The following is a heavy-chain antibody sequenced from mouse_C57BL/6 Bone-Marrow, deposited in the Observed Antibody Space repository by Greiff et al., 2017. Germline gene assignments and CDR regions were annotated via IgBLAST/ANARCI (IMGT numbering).Heavy chain of an antibody. J-gene: IGHJ2*01. CDR1: GYTFTDYY. CDR3: ARASYYGLDY. Sequence: VQLQQPGAELVRPGASVKLSCKASGYTFTDYYINWVKQRPGQGLEWIARIYPGSGNTYYNEKFKGKATLTVEKSSITAYMPLSSLTSEDSSVYFCARASYYGLDYWGQGTTLTVSS. V-gene: IGHV1-76*01. D-gene: IGHD1-1*01. CDR2: IYPGSGNT.